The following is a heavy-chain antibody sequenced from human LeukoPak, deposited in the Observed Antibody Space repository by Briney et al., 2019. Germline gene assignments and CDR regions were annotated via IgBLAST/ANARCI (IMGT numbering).Heavy chain of an antibody. J-gene: IGHJ4*02. D-gene: IGHD3-10*01. Sequence: ASVKVSCKASGYTFTNYGISWVRQAPGQGLEWMGWISTYNGNTNYAQKLQGRVTMTTDTSTSTAYTELRSLRSDDTAVYYCARDRSLELLWFGEASDYWGQGTLVTVSS. CDR3: ARDRSLELLWFGEASDY. CDR2: ISTYNGNT. CDR1: GYTFTNYG. V-gene: IGHV1-18*01.